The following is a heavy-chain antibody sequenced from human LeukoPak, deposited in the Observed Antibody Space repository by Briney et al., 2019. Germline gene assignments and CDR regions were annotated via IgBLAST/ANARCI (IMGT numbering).Heavy chain of an antibody. CDR1: GFTFITYA. CDR3: AKFMCSSTSCFPDY. J-gene: IGHJ4*02. D-gene: IGHD2-2*01. CDR2: IRDSGGST. Sequence: GGSLRLSCAASGFTFITYAMSWVRQAPGKGLQWVSVIRDSGGSTYYADSVEGRFTISRDNSKNTLYLQMNSLRAEDTAVYYCAKFMCSSTSCFPDYWGQGTLVTVSS. V-gene: IGHV3-23*01.